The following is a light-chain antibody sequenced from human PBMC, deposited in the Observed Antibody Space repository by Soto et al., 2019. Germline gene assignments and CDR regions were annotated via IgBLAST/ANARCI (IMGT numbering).Light chain of an antibody. CDR3: QHYNSFSRT. CDR2: KAA. Sequence: DIQMTQSPSTLSESVGDRVAITSRASDNIVHWVDGYQQTPGKDTKLLIYKAATLADDVPSRFAGIGSGTDFTLTITRLKPDDFATYYCQHYNSFSRTFGQGTKVDI. CDR1: DNIVHW. V-gene: IGKV1-5*03. J-gene: IGKJ1*01.